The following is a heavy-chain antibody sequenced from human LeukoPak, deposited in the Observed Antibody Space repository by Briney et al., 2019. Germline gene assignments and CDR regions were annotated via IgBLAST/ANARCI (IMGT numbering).Heavy chain of an antibody. V-gene: IGHV3-48*03. CDR3: ARAPTVVGATGFDY. D-gene: IGHD1-26*01. J-gene: IGHJ4*02. CDR1: GFTIYNFG. CDR2: ISSSGSTI. Sequence: PGASLRLSCEVSGFTIYNFGMSWVRQAPGKGLEWVSYISSSGSTIYYADSVKGRFTISRDNAKNSLYLQMNSLRAEDTAVYYCARAPTVVGATGFDYWGQGTLVTVSS.